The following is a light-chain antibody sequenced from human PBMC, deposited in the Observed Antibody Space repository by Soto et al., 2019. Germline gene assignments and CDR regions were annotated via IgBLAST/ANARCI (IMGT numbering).Light chain of an antibody. V-gene: IGLV2-14*01. CDR3: SSYTTSSTRV. J-gene: IGLJ1*01. CDR1: SSDVGIYNY. CDR2: EVS. Sequence: QSALTQPASVSGSPGQSIAISCTGSSSDVGIYNYVSWYQQHPGKVPKLIIYEVSNRPSGVSNRFSGSKSGNTASLTISGLKAEDEADYYCSSYTTSSTRVFGTGTKLTV.